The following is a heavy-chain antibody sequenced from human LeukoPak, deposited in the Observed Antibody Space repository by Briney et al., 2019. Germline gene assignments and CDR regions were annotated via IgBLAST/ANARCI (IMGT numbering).Heavy chain of an antibody. CDR2: TIPDSGDT. D-gene: IGHD4-17*01. V-gene: IGHV1-2*02. CDR3: AKDYGAFCFDS. CDR1: GGTFSSYA. J-gene: IGHJ4*02. Sequence: ASVKVSCKASGGTFSSYAISWVRQAPGQGLEWMGWTIPDSGDTNYAQKFQGRVTMTRDTSISTAYMELSGLRSDDTALYYCAKDYGAFCFDSWGQGTLVTVSS.